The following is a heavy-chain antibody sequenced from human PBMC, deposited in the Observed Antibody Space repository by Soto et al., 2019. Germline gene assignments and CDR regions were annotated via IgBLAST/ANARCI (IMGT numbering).Heavy chain of an antibody. CDR2: MNPNSGNT. CDR3: ARGGAVAGLYYYYGMDV. CDR1: GYTFTSYD. V-gene: IGHV1-8*01. J-gene: IGHJ6*02. D-gene: IGHD6-19*01. Sequence: QVQLVQSGAEVKKPGASVKVSCKASGYTFTSYDINWVRQATGQGLEWMGWMNPNSGNTGYAQKFQGRVTMTRNTSISTAYMELSSLRSEDTAVYYCARGGAVAGLYYYYGMDVWGQGTTVTVSS.